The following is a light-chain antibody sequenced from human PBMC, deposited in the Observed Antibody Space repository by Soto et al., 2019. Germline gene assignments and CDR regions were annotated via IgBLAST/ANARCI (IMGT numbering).Light chain of an antibody. Sequence: EIVLTQSPGTLSLSPGERATLSCRASQSVSSSYLAWYKQKPGQALRLLIYGASSRATGIPDRFSGSGSGTDFTLTISRLEPEDFAVYYCQLGLTFGGGTKVEIK. V-gene: IGKV3-20*01. CDR3: QLGLT. J-gene: IGKJ4*01. CDR2: GAS. CDR1: QSVSSSY.